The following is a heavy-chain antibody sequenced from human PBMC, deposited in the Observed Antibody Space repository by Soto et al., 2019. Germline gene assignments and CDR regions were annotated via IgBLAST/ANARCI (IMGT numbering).Heavy chain of an antibody. CDR2: INHSGST. CDR3: ARGGGYSGYVPYYFDY. Sequence: SETLSLTCAVYCGSFSGYYWSWIRQPPGKGLEWIGEINHSGSTNYNPSLKSRVTISVDTSKNQFSLKLSSVTAADTAVYYCARGGGYSGYVPYYFDYWGQGTLVTVSS. D-gene: IGHD5-12*01. V-gene: IGHV4-34*01. CDR1: CGSFSGYY. J-gene: IGHJ4*02.